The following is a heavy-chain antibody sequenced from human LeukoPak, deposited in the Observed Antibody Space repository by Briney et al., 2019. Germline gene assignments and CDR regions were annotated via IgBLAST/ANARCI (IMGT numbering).Heavy chain of an antibody. CDR3: ARGVFSGGWYPDYFDY. CDR2: IRQDGSGE. V-gene: IGHV3-7*01. CDR1: GFTFSRYW. D-gene: IGHD6-19*01. Sequence: GGSLRLSCAASGFTFSRYWMTWVRQAPGKGLEWMANIRQDGSGEYYVDSVKGRFIISRDNADNLLYLQMSSLRAEDTALYYCARGVFSGGWYPDYFDYWGQGTLVTVSS. J-gene: IGHJ4*02.